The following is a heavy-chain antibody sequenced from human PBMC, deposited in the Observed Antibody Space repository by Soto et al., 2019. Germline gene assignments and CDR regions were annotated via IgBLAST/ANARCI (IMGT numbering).Heavy chain of an antibody. D-gene: IGHD2-21*02. J-gene: IGHJ4*02. CDR1: GFAFSSCV. CDR3: TKDVTGDIGADY. V-gene: IGHV3-23*01. Sequence: XESLGLSFAASGFAFSSCVMSWVRQAPGKGLEWVSTIKTSVDSIFYADPVKGRFTASRDDSRNTLYLQMDSLRAEDTATYYCTKDVTGDIGADYWGPGTPVTVSS. CDR2: IKTSVDSI.